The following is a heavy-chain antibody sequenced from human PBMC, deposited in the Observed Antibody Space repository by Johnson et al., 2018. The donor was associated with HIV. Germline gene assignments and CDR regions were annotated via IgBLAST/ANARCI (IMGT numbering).Heavy chain of an antibody. J-gene: IGHJ3*02. D-gene: IGHD5-18*01. V-gene: IGHV3-30*14. CDR2: ISNDGSNK. CDR3: ARESSAGEYSYGII. Sequence: QVQLVESGGGVVQPGRSLRLSCAASGFTFSSYAFHWVRQAPAKGLEWVASISNDGSNKYYADSVKGRFTISRDNSKNTLYLQMNSLKAEDTDVYYCARESSAGEYSYGIIWGQGTMVTVTS. CDR1: GFTFSSYA.